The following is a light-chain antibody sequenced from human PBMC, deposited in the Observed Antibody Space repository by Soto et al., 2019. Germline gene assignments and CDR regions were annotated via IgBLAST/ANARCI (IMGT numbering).Light chain of an antibody. CDR1: QSISSY. Sequence: SSLSASVGDRVTITCRASQSISSYLNWYQQKLGKALKLLIYAASSLQSGVSSRFSGSGFGTDFTLTISSLQPEDFATYYCQQSYSTPPTFGQGTKVDIK. J-gene: IGKJ1*01. V-gene: IGKV1-39*01. CDR2: AAS. CDR3: QQSYSTPPT.